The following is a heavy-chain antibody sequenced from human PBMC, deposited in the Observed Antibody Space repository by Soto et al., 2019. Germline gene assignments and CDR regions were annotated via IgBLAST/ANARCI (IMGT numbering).Heavy chain of an antibody. Sequence: PSETLSLTCAVSGGSISSSNWWSWVRQPPGKGLEWIGEIYHSGSTNYNPSLKSRVTISVDKSKNQFSLKLSSVTAADTAVYYCARDRGYDYVWGSYRYGYYYYGMDVWGQGTTVTVSS. V-gene: IGHV4-4*02. CDR3: ARDRGYDYVWGSYRYGYYYYGMDV. CDR1: GGSISSSNW. J-gene: IGHJ6*02. D-gene: IGHD3-16*02. CDR2: IYHSGST.